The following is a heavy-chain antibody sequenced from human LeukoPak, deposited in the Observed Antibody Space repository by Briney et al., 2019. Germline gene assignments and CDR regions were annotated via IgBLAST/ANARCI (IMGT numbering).Heavy chain of an antibody. CDR3: AKPISGGLAVTADWFHP. CDR1: GFAFSVYA. J-gene: IGHJ5*01. Sequence: GESLRLSCAASGFAFSVYAMSWLRQPPGKGLEWVSTINANSGTTSYAASVRGRFTISRDNSKNTLYLQLNTLRADDTATYYCAKPISGGLAVTADWFHPWGQGTLVVVSS. V-gene: IGHV3-23*01. CDR2: INANSGTT. D-gene: IGHD6-19*01.